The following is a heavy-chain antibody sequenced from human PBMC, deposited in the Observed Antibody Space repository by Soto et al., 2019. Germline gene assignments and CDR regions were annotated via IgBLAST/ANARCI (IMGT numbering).Heavy chain of an antibody. D-gene: IGHD6-13*01. CDR3: ARGSSGYISSWYYFDY. V-gene: IGHV3-23*01. Sequence: GSLRLSCAASGFTFTDYALSWVRQAPGKGLEWVATISGIGGSTYLADSVKGRLSISRDNSKNTVSLLMNSLRAEDTAVYFCARGSSGYISSWYYFDYWGRGTLVTVSS. J-gene: IGHJ4*02. CDR1: GFTFTDYA. CDR2: ISGIGGST.